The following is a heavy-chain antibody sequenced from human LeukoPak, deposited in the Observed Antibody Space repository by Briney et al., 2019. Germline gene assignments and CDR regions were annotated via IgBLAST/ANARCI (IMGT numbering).Heavy chain of an antibody. CDR3: ARVPVYSGTYFDY. CDR1: GGSISSGDYY. D-gene: IGHD1-26*01. Sequence: SETLSLTCTVSGGSISSGDYYWSWLRQPPGKGLEWIGYIYYSGSTYFNPSLKSRVTISVETSKNQFSLKLSSVTAADTAAYYCARVPVYSGTYFDYWGQGTLVTVSS. V-gene: IGHV4-30-4*01. J-gene: IGHJ4*02. CDR2: IYYSGST.